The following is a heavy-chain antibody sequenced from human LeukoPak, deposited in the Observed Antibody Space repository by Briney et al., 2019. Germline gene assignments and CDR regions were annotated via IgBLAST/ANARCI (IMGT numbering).Heavy chain of an antibody. Sequence: GRSLGLSCAASGFTFYSYAMHWVRQAPGKGLEWVALISYDGRRKHFADSVRGRFTISRDNSKNTLHLQMNSLGAEDTAVYYCAKDQNYYATSDSALDSWGQGTLVTVSS. J-gene: IGHJ4*02. D-gene: IGHD3-22*01. CDR1: GFTFYSYA. CDR2: ISYDGRRK. V-gene: IGHV3-30*18. CDR3: AKDQNYYATSDSALDS.